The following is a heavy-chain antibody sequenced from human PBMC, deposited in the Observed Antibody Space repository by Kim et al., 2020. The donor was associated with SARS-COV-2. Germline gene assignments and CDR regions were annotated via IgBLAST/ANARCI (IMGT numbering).Heavy chain of an antibody. CDR1: GGSFSGYY. CDR2: INHSGST. Sequence: SETLSLTCAVYGGSFSGYYWSWIRQPPGKGLEWIGEINHSGSTNYNPSLKSRVTISVDTSKNQFSLKLSSVTAADTAVYYCARGPMIVVNAFDIWGQGTMVTVSS. V-gene: IGHV4-34*01. D-gene: IGHD3-22*01. J-gene: IGHJ3*02. CDR3: ARGPMIVVNAFDI.